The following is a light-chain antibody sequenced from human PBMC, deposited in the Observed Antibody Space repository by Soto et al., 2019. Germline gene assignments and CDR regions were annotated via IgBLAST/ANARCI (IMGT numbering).Light chain of an antibody. CDR2: EVT. J-gene: IGLJ2*01. CDR3: SSYAGSNNFRV. Sequence: QSALTQPPSVSGSPGQSVTISCTGTSSDVGDYNYVSWYQHQPDKAPKLMIYEVTKRPSGVADRFSGSKSGNTASLTVSGLQAEDEADYYCSSYAGSNNFRVFGGGTQLTFL. V-gene: IGLV2-8*01. CDR1: SSDVGDYNY.